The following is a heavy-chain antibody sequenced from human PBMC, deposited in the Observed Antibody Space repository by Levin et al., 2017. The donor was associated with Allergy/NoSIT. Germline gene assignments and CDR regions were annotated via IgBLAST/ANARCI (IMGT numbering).Heavy chain of an antibody. CDR1: GFTFSTYA. D-gene: IGHD3-3*01. J-gene: IGHJ4*02. CDR2: ISYDGRTK. Sequence: QAGGSLRLSCAASGFTFSTYAVHWVRQAPGKGLEWVAVISYDGRTKYYADSVNGRFTISRDNSKNTLYLQMNSLRAEDTAVYYCARDTKSRFLEWLSYDFDYWGQGTLVTVSS. V-gene: IGHV3-30*04. CDR3: ARDTKSRFLEWLSYDFDY.